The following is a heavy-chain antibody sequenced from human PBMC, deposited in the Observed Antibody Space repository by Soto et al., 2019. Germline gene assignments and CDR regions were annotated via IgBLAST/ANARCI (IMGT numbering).Heavy chain of an antibody. V-gene: IGHV4-39*01. J-gene: IGHJ6*02. D-gene: IGHD2-2*01. CDR2: FYYSGST. Sequence: QLQQQESGPGLVKPSETLSLTCSVSGGSLSSGPYSWGWIRQPPGKGLEWIGTFYYSGSTHYNPSRASRVTISVDTSKNQFSLKVTSVTAADTAMYYCARLGGYCSSTSCYGYYGMDVWGQGTTVTVSS. CDR1: GGSLSSGPYS. CDR3: ARLGGYCSSTSCYGYYGMDV.